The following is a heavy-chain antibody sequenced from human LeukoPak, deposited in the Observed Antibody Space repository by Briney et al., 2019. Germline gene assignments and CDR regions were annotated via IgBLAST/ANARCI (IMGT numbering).Heavy chain of an antibody. D-gene: IGHD1/OR15-1a*01. Sequence: PGRSLRLSCAASGFTFSTFAMHWVRQAPGKGLEWVAVISYDGNNEYNADSVKGRFTISRDNSKNTLYLQMNSLRVEDTAVYYCARVNSNNFDYWGQGTLVTVSS. V-gene: IGHV3-30-3*01. CDR3: ARVNSNNFDY. J-gene: IGHJ4*02. CDR1: GFTFSTFA. CDR2: ISYDGNNE.